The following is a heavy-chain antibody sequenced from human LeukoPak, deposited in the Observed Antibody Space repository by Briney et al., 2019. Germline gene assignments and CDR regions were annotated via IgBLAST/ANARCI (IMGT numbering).Heavy chain of an antibody. J-gene: IGHJ5*02. D-gene: IGHD2-2*01. CDR3: ARDGVPAAVSCPGRFDP. CDR2: ISAYNGHT. CDR1: GYTFSSYG. Sequence: ASVKVSCKASGYTFSSYGISWVRQTPGQGLEWMGWISAYNGHTNYAPKLQGRLTVTTDTSTSTAYMELRSLRSDDTAVHYCARDGVPAAVSCPGRFDPWGQGALVTVSS. V-gene: IGHV1-18*01.